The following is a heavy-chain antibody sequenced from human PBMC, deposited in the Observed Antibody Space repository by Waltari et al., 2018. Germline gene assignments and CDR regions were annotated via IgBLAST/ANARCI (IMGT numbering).Heavy chain of an antibody. CDR3: ARGRITMVRGVITAFDI. Sequence: QVQLVQSGAEVKKPGASVKVSCQASGYTFTSYDINWVRQATGQGLEWMGWMNPNSGNTGYSQKFQGRVTMTRNTSISTAYMELSSLRSEDTAVYYCARGRITMVRGVITAFDIWGQGTMVTVSS. J-gene: IGHJ3*02. CDR1: GYTFTSYD. CDR2: MNPNSGNT. V-gene: IGHV1-8*01. D-gene: IGHD3-10*01.